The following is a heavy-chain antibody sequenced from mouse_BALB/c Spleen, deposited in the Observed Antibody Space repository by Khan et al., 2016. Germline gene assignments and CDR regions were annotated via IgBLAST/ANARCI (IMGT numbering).Heavy chain of an antibody. CDR3: ARRSIYDGYYGFAY. J-gene: IGHJ3*01. V-gene: IGHV1-7*01. CDR2: INPSTGYT. CDR1: GYTFTSYW. D-gene: IGHD2-3*01. Sequence: VQLQESGAELAKPGASVKMSCKASGYTFTSYWMHWVKQRPGQGLEWIGYINPSTGYTEYNQKFKDKATLTADKSSSTAYMQLSSLISEDSAVDYCARRSIYDGYYGFAYWGQGTLVTVSA.